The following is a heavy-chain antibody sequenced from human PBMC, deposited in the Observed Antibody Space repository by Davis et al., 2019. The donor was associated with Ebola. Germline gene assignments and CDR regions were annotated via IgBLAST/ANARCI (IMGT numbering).Heavy chain of an antibody. J-gene: IGHJ4*02. V-gene: IGHV3-33*06. Sequence: PGGSLRLSCAASGFTFSSYGMHWVRQAPGKGLEWVAVIWYDGSNKYYADSVKGRFTISRDNSKNTLYLQMNSLRAEDTAVYYCAKGRFWLPEDYWGQGTLVTVSS. CDR2: IWYDGSNK. CDR3: AKGRFWLPEDY. D-gene: IGHD3-9*01. CDR1: GFTFSSYG.